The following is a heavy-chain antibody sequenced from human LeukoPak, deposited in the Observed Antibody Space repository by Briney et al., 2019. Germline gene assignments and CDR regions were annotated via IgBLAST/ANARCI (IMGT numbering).Heavy chain of an antibody. J-gene: IGHJ3*02. V-gene: IGHV3-11*01. CDR1: GFTFSDYY. CDR2: ISSSGSTI. D-gene: IGHD3-3*01. CDR3: ASLNYYDFWSGYYLGAFDI. Sequence: NPGGSLRLSCAASGFTFSDYYMSWIRQAPGKGLEWVSYISSSGSTIYYADSVKGRFTISRDNAKNPLYLQMNSLRAEDTAVYYCASLNYYDFWSGYYLGAFDIWGQGTMVTVSS.